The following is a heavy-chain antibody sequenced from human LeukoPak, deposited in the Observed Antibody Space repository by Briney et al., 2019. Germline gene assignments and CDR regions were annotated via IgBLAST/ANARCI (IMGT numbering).Heavy chain of an antibody. CDR1: GGSISSYY. CDR2: IYYSGST. Sequence: SETLSLTCTVSGGSISSYYWSWIRQPPGKGLEWIGYIYYSGSTNYNPSLKSRVTISVDTSKNQFSLKLSSVTAADTAVYYCARAPVVNDAFDIWGQGTMVTVSS. V-gene: IGHV4-59*01. J-gene: IGHJ3*02. CDR3: ARAPVVNDAFDI. D-gene: IGHD3-22*01.